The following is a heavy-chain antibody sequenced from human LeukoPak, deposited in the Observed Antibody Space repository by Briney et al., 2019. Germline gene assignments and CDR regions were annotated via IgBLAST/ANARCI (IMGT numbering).Heavy chain of an antibody. Sequence: SETLPLTCTVSGGSISSYYWSWIRQPPGKGLEWIGYIYYSGSTNYNPSLKSRVTISVDTSKNQFSLKLSSVTAADTAVYYCARGQRGRWVHNDYWGQGTLVTVSS. D-gene: IGHD5-24*01. J-gene: IGHJ4*02. CDR1: GGSISSYY. CDR3: ARGQRGRWVHNDY. CDR2: IYYSGST. V-gene: IGHV4-59*01.